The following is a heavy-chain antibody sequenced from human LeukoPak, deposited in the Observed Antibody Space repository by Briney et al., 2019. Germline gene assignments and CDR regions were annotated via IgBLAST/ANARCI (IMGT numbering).Heavy chain of an antibody. CDR3: AKDGGMGSRSYYDY. CDR1: GFTFSSYA. D-gene: IGHD3-10*01. Sequence: GSLRLSCAASGFTFSSYAMSWVRQAPGKGLEWVSAISGSGGSTYYADSVKGRFTISRDNSKNTLYLQMNSLRAEDTAVYYCAKDGGMGSRSYYDYWGQGTLVTVSS. CDR2: ISGSGGST. J-gene: IGHJ4*02. V-gene: IGHV3-23*01.